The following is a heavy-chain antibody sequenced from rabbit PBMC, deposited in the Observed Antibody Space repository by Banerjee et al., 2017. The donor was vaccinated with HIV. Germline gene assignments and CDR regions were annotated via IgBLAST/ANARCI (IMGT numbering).Heavy chain of an antibody. D-gene: IGHD2-1*01. J-gene: IGHJ4*01. CDR1: GFSFGSNYY. Sequence: QEQLVESGGGLVQPEGSLTLTCTASGFSFGSNYYMCWVRQAPGKGLELIACIYTSGGNTYYASWAKGRFTISKTSSTTVTLQMTSLTAADTATYFCVRQILDYGDDWFNLWGPGTLVTVS. V-gene: IGHV1S45*01. CDR3: VRQILDYGDDWFNL. CDR2: IYTSGGNT.